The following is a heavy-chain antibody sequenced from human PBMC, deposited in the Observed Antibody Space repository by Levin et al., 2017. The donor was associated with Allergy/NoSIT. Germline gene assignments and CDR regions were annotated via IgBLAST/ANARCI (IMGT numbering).Heavy chain of an antibody. CDR3: LYGAGSPSD. CDR1: GFTFGDFA. D-gene: IGHD3-10*01. J-gene: IGHJ4*02. CDR2: IRSTAYGGTT. Sequence: AGGSLRLSCRASGFTFGDFAMTWYRQAPGKGLEWVGIIRSTAYGGTTEYAASVKDRFIMSRDDFQSIAYLQMNRLKIDDTGVYYCLYGAGSPSDWGQGALVTVSS. V-gene: IGHV3-49*03.